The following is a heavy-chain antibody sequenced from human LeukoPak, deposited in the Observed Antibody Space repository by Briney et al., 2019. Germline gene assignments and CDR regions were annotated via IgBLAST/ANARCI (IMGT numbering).Heavy chain of an antibody. CDR2: ISGSGGST. V-gene: IGHV3-23*01. D-gene: IGHD6-19*01. CDR3: AKGQWLVRGKNDY. CDR1: GFTFSSYA. J-gene: IGHJ4*02. Sequence: GGSLRLSCAASGFTFSSYAMSWVRQAPGKGLEWVSAISGSGGSTYYADSVKGRFTISRDNSKNTLCLQMNSLRAEDTAVYYCAKGQWLVRGKNDYWGQGTLVTVSS.